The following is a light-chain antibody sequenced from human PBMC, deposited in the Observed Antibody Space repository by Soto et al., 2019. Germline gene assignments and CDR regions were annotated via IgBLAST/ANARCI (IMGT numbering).Light chain of an antibody. J-gene: IGLJ1*01. Sequence: QSALTQPASVSGSPGQSITISCTGTSSDVGGYNYVSWYQQYPGKAPKHMIYDVSNRPSGVSNRFSGSKSGNTASLTISGLQAEDEADYYCSSYTISNTLVFGSGTQLTVL. CDR1: SSDVGGYNY. CDR3: SSYTISNTLV. V-gene: IGLV2-14*01. CDR2: DVS.